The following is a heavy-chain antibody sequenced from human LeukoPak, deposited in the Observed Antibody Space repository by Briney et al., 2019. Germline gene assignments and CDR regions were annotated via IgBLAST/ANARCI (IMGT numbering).Heavy chain of an antibody. CDR3: ARDHRALPATAIPRGDYYYYYMDV. D-gene: IGHD2-2*02. CDR2: ISDYNGNT. J-gene: IGHJ6*03. CDR1: GYTFSNHG. V-gene: IGHV1-18*01. Sequence: ASVKVSCKATGYTFSNHGVTWVRQAPGQGLEWMGWISDYNGNTIYAQNFQGRVTLTTDRSTNTAYMELRSLRSDDTAVYYCARDHRALPATAIPRGDYYYYYMDVWGKGTTVTVSS.